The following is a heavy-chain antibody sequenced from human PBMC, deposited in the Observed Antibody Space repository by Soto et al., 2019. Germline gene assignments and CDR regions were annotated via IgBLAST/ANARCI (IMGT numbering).Heavy chain of an antibody. J-gene: IGHJ4*02. CDR3: SRDRSRNWYCPFDY. CDR1: GFTFSSYA. V-gene: IGHV3-30-3*01. Sequence: QVQLVESGGGVVQPGRSLRLSCAASGFTFSSYAMHWVRQAPGKGLEWVAVISYDGSNKYYADSVKGRFTISRDNSKNTLSLHILSLCAKVTAVYYCSRDRSRNWYCPFDYWGQGTLVTVSS. CDR2: ISYDGSNK. D-gene: IGHD6-13*01.